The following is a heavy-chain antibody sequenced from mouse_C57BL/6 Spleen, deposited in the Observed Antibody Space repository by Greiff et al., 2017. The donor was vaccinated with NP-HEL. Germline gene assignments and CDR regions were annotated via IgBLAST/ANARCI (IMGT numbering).Heavy chain of an antibody. CDR1: GYTFTSYW. J-gene: IGHJ1*03. Sequence: VQLQQSGAELVKPGASVKLSCKASGYTFTSYWMHWVKQRPGQGLEWIGMIHPNSGSTNYNEKFKSKATLTVDKSSSTAYMQLSSLTSEDSAVYYCARRIYDGYGSVWGTGTTVTVSS. V-gene: IGHV1-64*01. CDR2: IHPNSGST. CDR3: ARRIYDGYGSV. D-gene: IGHD2-3*01.